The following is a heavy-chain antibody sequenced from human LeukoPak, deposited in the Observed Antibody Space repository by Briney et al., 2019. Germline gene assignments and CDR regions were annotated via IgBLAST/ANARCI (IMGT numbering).Heavy chain of an antibody. CDR3: AGRDGYNGFGP. Sequence: GGSLRLSCVASGFTFSDYYMSWIRQAPGKGLEWVSYIGTSGSPIYYADSVKGRFTISRDNAKNSLYLQMNSLRAEDTAVYYCAGRDGYNGFGPWGQGTLVTVSS. J-gene: IGHJ5*02. V-gene: IGHV3-11*01. CDR2: IGTSGSPI. D-gene: IGHD5-24*01. CDR1: GFTFSDYY.